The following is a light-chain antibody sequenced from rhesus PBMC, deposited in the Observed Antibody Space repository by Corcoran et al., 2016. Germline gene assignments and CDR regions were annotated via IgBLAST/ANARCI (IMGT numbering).Light chain of an antibody. CDR2: DVS. Sequence: DIQMTQSPSSLSASVGDTVTITCRASQVISSFLKWFQQKPGKAPKLLIYDVSSLESGVPSRFSGNGSGTDFTLTISSLQPEHFAAYYCLHHNSYPFTFGPGTKLDIK. CDR3: LHHNSYPFT. J-gene: IGKJ3*01. CDR1: QVISSF. V-gene: IGKV1-28*03.